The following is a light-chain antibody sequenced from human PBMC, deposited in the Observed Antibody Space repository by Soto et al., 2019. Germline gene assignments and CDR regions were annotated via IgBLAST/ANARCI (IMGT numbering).Light chain of an antibody. CDR3: AAWDDWTNGPK. J-gene: IGLJ1*01. Sequence: QSVLTHPPSASGTPGQRVTISCSGNSSTIGGNHVTWHQNSTGAAPIPRTYSNNQPPSGVPARFSGAKSCISVSQGISGLQSEVEVVMYSAAWDDWTNGPKFGSWTNVQVL. CDR2: SNN. V-gene: IGLV1-44*01. CDR1: SSTIGGNH.